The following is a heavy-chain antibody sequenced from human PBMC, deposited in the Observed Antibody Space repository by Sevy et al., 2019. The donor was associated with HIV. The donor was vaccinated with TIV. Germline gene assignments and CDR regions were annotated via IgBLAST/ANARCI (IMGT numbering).Heavy chain of an antibody. CDR2: ISGSGGST. V-gene: IGHV3-23*01. J-gene: IGHJ4*02. CDR3: ANGGGGIAAAGPPYYFDY. Sequence: GGCLRLSCAASGFTFSSYAMSWVRQAPGKGLEWVSAISGSGGSTYYADSVKGRFTISRDNSKNTLYLQMNSLRAEDTAVYYCANGGGGIAAAGPPYYFDYWGQGTLVTVSS. D-gene: IGHD6-13*01. CDR1: GFTFSSYA.